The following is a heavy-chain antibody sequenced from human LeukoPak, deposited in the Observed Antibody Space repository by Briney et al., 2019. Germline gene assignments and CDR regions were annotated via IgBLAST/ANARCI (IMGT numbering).Heavy chain of an antibody. Sequence: GAAVKVSCKASGYTFAGYYLHWVRQAPGQGLEWMGWINANSGGTNYAQKFQGRVTMTRDTSISTAYMELSRLRSDYTAVYYCATGAPHDFWSGFDYWGQGTLVTVSS. CDR1: GYTFAGYY. CDR3: ATGAPHDFWSGFDY. D-gene: IGHD3-3*01. J-gene: IGHJ4*02. CDR2: INANSGGT. V-gene: IGHV1-2*02.